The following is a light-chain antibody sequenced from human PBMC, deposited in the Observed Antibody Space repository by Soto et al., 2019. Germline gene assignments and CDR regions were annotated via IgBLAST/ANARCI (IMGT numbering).Light chain of an antibody. CDR2: DVS. V-gene: IGKV3-11*01. Sequence: EIVLTQSPATLSLSPGEMATLSCRASQSVSSFLAWYQQKPGQAPRLLIYDVSSRATGSPTRFSGSGSGTDFTLTISSLEPEDFAVYYCQQRSNWPLTFGGGTKVEIK. CDR3: QQRSNWPLT. CDR1: QSVSSF. J-gene: IGKJ4*01.